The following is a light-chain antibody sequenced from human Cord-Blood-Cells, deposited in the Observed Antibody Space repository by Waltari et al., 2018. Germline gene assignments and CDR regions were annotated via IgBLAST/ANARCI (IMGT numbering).Light chain of an antibody. Sequence: EIVMTQSPASLSVSPGERATLSCRASQSVSSNLAWYQQKPGQAPRLLIYGASTRATGIPASFSGSGSGTEFTLTIGSLPSEDFAVYYCPQYNNWPRTFGQGTKVEI. V-gene: IGKV3-15*01. CDR3: PQYNNWPRT. CDR2: GAS. J-gene: IGKJ1*01. CDR1: QSVSSN.